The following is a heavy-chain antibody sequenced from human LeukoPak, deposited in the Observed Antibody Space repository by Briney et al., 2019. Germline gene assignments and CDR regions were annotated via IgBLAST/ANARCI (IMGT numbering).Heavy chain of an antibody. CDR3: ARLGGSEYYDSSGYYLFDY. D-gene: IGHD3-22*01. CDR1: GGSISSSSYY. Sequence: PSETLSLTCTVSGGSISSSSYYWGWIRQPPGKGLEWIGSIYYSGSTYYNPSLKSRVTIPVDTSKNQFSLKLSSVTAADTAVYYCARLGGSEYYDSSGYYLFDYWGQGTLVTVSS. V-gene: IGHV4-39*01. J-gene: IGHJ4*02. CDR2: IYYSGST.